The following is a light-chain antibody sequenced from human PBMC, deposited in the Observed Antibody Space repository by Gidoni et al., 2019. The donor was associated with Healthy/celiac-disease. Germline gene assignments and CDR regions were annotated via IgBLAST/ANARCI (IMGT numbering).Light chain of an antibody. V-gene: IGKV3-20*01. Sequence: EIVLTQSPGTLSLSPGEIATLSCRASQSGSSSYLAWYQQKTGQAPRLLIYCASSRATGIPDRFSGSGSGSDFTLTISRLEPEDFAVYYCQQYGSSTTFGGXTKVEIK. CDR1: QSGSSSY. J-gene: IGKJ4*01. CDR2: CAS. CDR3: QQYGSSTT.